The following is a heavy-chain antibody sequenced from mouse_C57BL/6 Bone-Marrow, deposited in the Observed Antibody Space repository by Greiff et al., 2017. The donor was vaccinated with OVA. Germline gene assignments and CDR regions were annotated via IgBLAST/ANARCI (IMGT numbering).Heavy chain of an antibody. CDR1: GYTFTSYW. D-gene: IGHD1-1*01. CDR2: IYPGSGST. V-gene: IGHV1-55*01. J-gene: IGHJ1*03. Sequence: QVHVKQPGAELVKPGASVKMSCKASGYTFTSYWITWVKQRPGQGLEWIGDIYPGSGSTNYNEKFKSKATLTVDTSSSTAYMQLSSLTSEDSAVYYCAREREITTVVADWYFDVWGTGTTVTVSS. CDR3: AREREITTVVADWYFDV.